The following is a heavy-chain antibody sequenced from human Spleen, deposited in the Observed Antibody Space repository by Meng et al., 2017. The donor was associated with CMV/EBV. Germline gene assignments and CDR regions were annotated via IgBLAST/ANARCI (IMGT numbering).Heavy chain of an antibody. J-gene: IGHJ4*02. V-gene: IGHV3-11*01. CDR1: LSDYH. CDR3: ARDLTYYDFWTGYVGPDY. D-gene: IGHD3-3*01. Sequence: LSDYHMSWFRQAPGKGLEWVSHITSSGNTIHYADSVKGRFTISRDTAKNSLYLQMNNLRAEDTAVYYCARDLTYYDFWTGYVGPDYWGQGTLVTVSS. CDR2: ITSSGNTI.